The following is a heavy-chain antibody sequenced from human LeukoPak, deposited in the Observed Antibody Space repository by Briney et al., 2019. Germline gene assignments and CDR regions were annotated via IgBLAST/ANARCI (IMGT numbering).Heavy chain of an antibody. Sequence: GGSLRLSCAASGFTFSNFAMSWVRQDPGMGLQWVSSISGSGDSTFYADSVKGRFTISRDNSKNTLYLQMNNLRVDDTATYYCAKDFGIAVADTFQFWGQGTLVTVS. D-gene: IGHD6-19*01. CDR1: GFTFSNFA. CDR2: ISGSGDST. CDR3: AKDFGIAVADTFQF. V-gene: IGHV3-23*01. J-gene: IGHJ1*01.